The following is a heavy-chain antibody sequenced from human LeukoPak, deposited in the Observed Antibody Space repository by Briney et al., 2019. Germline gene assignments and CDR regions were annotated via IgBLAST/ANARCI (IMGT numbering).Heavy chain of an antibody. CDR3: ARGVTVTDYGDYVPYFQH. J-gene: IGHJ1*01. Sequence: ASVKVSCKASGCTFTSYYMHWVRQAPGQGLEWMGIINPSGGSTSYAQKFQGRVTMTRDTSTSTVYMELSSLRSEDTAVYYCARGVTVTDYGDYVPYFQHWGQGTLVTVSS. D-gene: IGHD4-17*01. CDR2: INPSGGST. V-gene: IGHV1-46*01. CDR1: GCTFTSYY.